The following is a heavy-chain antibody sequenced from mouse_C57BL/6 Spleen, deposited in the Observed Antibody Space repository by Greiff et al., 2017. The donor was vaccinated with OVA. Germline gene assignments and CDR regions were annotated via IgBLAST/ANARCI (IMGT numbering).Heavy chain of an antibody. J-gene: IGHJ2*01. CDR2: INYDGSST. Sequence: EVQLVESEGGLVQPGSSMKLSCTASGFTFSDYYMAWVRQVPEKGLEWVANINYDGSSTYYLDSLKSRFIISRDNAKNILYLQMSSLKSEDTATYYCARGDYYGSSYPHYFDYWGQGTTLTVSS. CDR1: GFTFSDYY. CDR3: ARGDYYGSSYPHYFDY. D-gene: IGHD1-1*01. V-gene: IGHV5-16*01.